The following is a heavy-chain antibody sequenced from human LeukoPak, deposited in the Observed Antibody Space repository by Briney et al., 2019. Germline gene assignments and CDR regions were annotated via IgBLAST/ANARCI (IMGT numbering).Heavy chain of an antibody. CDR2: IYYSGST. J-gene: IGHJ5*02. CDR1: GGSISSYY. V-gene: IGHV4-59*01. D-gene: IGHD2-15*01. Sequence: SETLSLTCTVSGGSISSYYWSWIRQPPGKGLEWIGYIYYSGSTNYNPSLKSRVTISVDTSKNQFSLKLSSVTAADTAVYYCARVYSISILSFMAPGWFDPWGQGTLVTVSS. CDR3: ARVYSISILSFMAPGWFDP.